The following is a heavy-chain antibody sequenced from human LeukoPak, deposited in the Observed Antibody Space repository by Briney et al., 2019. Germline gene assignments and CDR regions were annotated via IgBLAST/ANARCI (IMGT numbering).Heavy chain of an antibody. Sequence: SETLSLTCTVSGCSISSVYYFWIWIRQPPGKGLEWIGYFYYSNSTHYYQSPKSRATISVDTSKKQFSLKLSSVTAAATAVYYCARGNLVVRGSAFDIWGQGTMVTVSS. CDR1: GCSISSVYYF. CDR2: FYYSNST. V-gene: IGHV4-30-4*01. CDR3: ARGNLVVRGSAFDI. D-gene: IGHD3-10*01. J-gene: IGHJ3*02.